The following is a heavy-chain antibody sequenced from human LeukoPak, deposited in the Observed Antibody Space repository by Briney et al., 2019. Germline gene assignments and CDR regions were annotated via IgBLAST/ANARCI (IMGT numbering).Heavy chain of an antibody. D-gene: IGHD2-2*01. Sequence: GGSLRLSCAASGFTFGSYAMNWVRQAQGKGLEWVSAISADGDSTYYADSVRGRFTISRDNSKNTLYLQMNSLRAGDTAVYYCAKRRYCTSTSCHDFDYWGQGTLVTVSS. CDR2: ISADGDST. CDR3: AKRRYCTSTSCHDFDY. CDR1: GFTFGSYA. J-gene: IGHJ4*02. V-gene: IGHV3-23*01.